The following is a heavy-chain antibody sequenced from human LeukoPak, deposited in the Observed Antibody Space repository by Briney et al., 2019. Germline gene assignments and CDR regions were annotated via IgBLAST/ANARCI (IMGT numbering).Heavy chain of an antibody. CDR3: ARVDSSGYYTFFDS. J-gene: IGHJ4*02. CDR1: GGSISSHN. Sequence: SETLSLTCTVSGGSISSHNWNWIRQPPGKGLEWIGDIYSSGSPNYNPSLKSRVAISVDTSKNQFSLKLSSVTAADTAVYYCARVDSSGYYTFFDSWGQGTLVTVSS. CDR2: IYSSGSP. V-gene: IGHV4-59*11. D-gene: IGHD3-22*01.